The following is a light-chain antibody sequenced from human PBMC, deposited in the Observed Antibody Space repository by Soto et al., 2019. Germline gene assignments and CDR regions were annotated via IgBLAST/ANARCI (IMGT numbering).Light chain of an antibody. CDR2: DNN. CDR1: SSNIGGTNY. V-gene: IGLV1-51*01. CDR3: ATWDGSLPGEV. J-gene: IGLJ2*01. Sequence: QSVLTQPPSASGTPGQKVFISCSGSSSNIGGTNYAYWYQQLPGAAPKLLIYDNNKRPSGIPDRFSGSKSGTSGTLDITGLQTGDEADYYCATWDGSLPGEVFGGGTQLTVL.